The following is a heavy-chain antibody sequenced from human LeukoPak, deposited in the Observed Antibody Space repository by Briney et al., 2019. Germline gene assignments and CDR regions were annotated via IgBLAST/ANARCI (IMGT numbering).Heavy chain of an antibody. CDR3: AQEHVDSSGYYYVPNWFDP. J-gene: IGHJ5*02. V-gene: IGHV3-7*01. CDR2: LKQDGSAK. D-gene: IGHD3-22*01. CDR1: GFTFSSYW. Sequence: GGSLRLSCTASGFTFSSYWMSWVRPAPGKGLEGVANLKQDGSAKDYVDSVKDRFTISRDNAKNSLYLQMNSLRAEDTAVYYCAQEHVDSSGYYYVPNWFDPWGQGTLVIVSS.